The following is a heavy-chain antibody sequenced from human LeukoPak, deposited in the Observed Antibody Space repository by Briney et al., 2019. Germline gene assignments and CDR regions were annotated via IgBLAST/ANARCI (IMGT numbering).Heavy chain of an antibody. V-gene: IGHV4-59*08. CDR2: IYYSGSA. CDR1: GDSITSFY. D-gene: IGHD3-3*01. J-gene: IGHJ4*02. CDR3: ARTEFYDFWSGYPTAFDY. Sequence: SETLSLTCTVSGDSITSFYWTWIRQHPGKGLEWIGYIYYSGSANYNPSLRSRVTISIDTSRNQFSLNLTSVTAADTAMYYCARTEFYDFWSGYPTAFDYWGQGILVTVSS.